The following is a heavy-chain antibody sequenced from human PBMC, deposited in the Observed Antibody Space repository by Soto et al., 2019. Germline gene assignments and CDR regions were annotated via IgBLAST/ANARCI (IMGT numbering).Heavy chain of an antibody. J-gene: IGHJ6*02. D-gene: IGHD2-2*01. CDR1: GGTFGSYA. Sequence: QVQLVQSGAEVKQPGSSVKVSCKASGGTFGSYAISWVRQAPGQGLEWMGGIIPIPGTANSAQKFQGRVTIAADESTSTAYMELSSLRSEDRAVYYCARSQGSSTSLEIYYYYYYGMDVWGQGTTVTVSS. CDR3: ARSQGSSTSLEIYYYYYYGMDV. CDR2: IIPIPGTA. V-gene: IGHV1-69*01.